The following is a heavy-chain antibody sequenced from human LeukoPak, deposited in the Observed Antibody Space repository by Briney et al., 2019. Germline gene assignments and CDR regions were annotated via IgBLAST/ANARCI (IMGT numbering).Heavy chain of an antibody. Sequence: SETLSLTCAVYGGSFSGYYWSWIRQPPGKGLEWIGEINHSGSTNYNPSLKSRVTISVDTSKNQFSLKLSSVTAADTAVYYCARGSDYSSGYYYRDFDYWGQGTLVTVSA. V-gene: IGHV4-34*01. CDR2: INHSGST. CDR3: ARGSDYSSGYYYRDFDY. J-gene: IGHJ4*02. CDR1: GGSFSGYY. D-gene: IGHD3-22*01.